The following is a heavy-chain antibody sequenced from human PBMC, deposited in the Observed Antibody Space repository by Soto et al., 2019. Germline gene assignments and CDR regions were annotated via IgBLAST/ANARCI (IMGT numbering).Heavy chain of an antibody. J-gene: IGHJ6*04. D-gene: IGHD3-10*01. V-gene: IGHV4-59*08. CDR1: GGSISSYY. Sequence: SETLSLTCTVSGGSISSYYWSWIRQPPGKGLEWIGYIYYSGSTNYNPSLKSRVTISVDTSKNQFSLKLSSVTAADTAVYYCATLTKNYGSGSYKNALAVWGKGTTVTVSS. CDR3: ATLTKNYGSGSYKNALAV. CDR2: IYYSGST.